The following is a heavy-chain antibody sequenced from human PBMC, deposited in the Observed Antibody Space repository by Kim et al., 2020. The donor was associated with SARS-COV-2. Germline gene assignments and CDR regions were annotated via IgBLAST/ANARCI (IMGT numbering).Heavy chain of an antibody. CDR1: GFLFSNYA. Sequence: GGSLRLSCAASGFLFSNYAMHWVRQAPGKGLEWVALIWYDGTNKYYADSVKGRFTISRDNSKNTLHLQMNSLRAEDTAVYYCARGANDFVAPAMDVWGQGSTVTVSS. J-gene: IGHJ6*02. V-gene: IGHV3-33*01. D-gene: IGHD3-3*01. CDR2: IWYDGTNK. CDR3: ARGANDFVAPAMDV.